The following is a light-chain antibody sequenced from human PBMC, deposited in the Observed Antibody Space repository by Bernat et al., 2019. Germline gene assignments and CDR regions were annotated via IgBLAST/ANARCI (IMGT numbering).Light chain of an antibody. CDR3: SSYTSSSTLV. Sequence: QSALTQPASVSGSPGQSITISCTGTSSDVGGYNYVSWYQQHPGRAPKLMIYDVRDRPSGISNRFSGSKSGNTASLTISGLLDEDEADYYCSSYTSSSTLVCGGGTRLTVL. CDR2: DVR. V-gene: IGLV2-14*03. CDR1: SSDVGGYNY. J-gene: IGLJ3*02.